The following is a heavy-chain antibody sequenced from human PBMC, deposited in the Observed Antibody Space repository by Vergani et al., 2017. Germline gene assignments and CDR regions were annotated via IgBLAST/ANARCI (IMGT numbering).Heavy chain of an antibody. CDR1: GFTVSSNY. J-gene: IGHJ4*02. CDR2: IYSGGST. D-gene: IGHD3-3*01. Sequence: EVQLVETGGGLIQPGGSLRLSCAASGFTVSSNYMSWVRQAPGKGLEWVSVIYSGGSTYYADSVKGRFTISRDNSKNTLYLQMNSLRAEDTAVYYCARDNEGYDFWSGYGNYWGQGTLVTVSS. CDR3: ARDNEGYDFWSGYGNY. V-gene: IGHV3-53*05.